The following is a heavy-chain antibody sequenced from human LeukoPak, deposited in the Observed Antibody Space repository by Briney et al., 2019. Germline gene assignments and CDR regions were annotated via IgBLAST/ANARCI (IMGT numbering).Heavy chain of an antibody. CDR2: IYYSGST. CDR1: GGSISSSSYY. Sequence: SEILSLTCTVSGGSISSSSYYWGWIRQPPGKGLEWIGSIYYSGSTYYNPSLRSRVTISVDTSKNQFSLNLSSVTAADAAVYYCARHHNSYDFWSGLDYWGRGTLVTVSS. V-gene: IGHV4-39*01. J-gene: IGHJ4*02. CDR3: ARHHNSYDFWSGLDY. D-gene: IGHD3-3*01.